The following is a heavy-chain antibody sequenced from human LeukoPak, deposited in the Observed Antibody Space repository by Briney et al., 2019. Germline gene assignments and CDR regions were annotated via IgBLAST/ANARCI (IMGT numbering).Heavy chain of an antibody. J-gene: IGHJ4*02. V-gene: IGHV3-23*01. Sequence: GGSLRLSCAASGFIFSNYAMSWVRQAPGKGLEWVSAISGSGGRTYHADSVKGRCTISRDNSKNTLYLQMNSLRAEDTAVYYCAKVFDGGHYSSSWYGYFDCWGQGTLVTVSS. D-gene: IGHD6-13*01. CDR3: AKVFDGGHYSSSWYGYFDC. CDR2: ISGSGGRT. CDR1: GFIFSNYA.